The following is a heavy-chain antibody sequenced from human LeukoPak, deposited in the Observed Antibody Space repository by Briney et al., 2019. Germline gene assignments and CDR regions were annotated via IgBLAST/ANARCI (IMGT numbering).Heavy chain of an antibody. Sequence: PGGSLRLSCAASGFTLSNYWMSWVRQAPGRGLEWVANIKQDGSEKNYVDSVKGRLTISRDNAKNSLFLQMDGLTAEDTAVYYCARDRDGGYDSLYYYYYMDVWGKGTTVTVSS. CDR3: ARDRDGGYDSLYYYYYMDV. CDR1: GFTLSNYW. J-gene: IGHJ6*03. D-gene: IGHD5-12*01. CDR2: IKQDGSEK. V-gene: IGHV3-7*01.